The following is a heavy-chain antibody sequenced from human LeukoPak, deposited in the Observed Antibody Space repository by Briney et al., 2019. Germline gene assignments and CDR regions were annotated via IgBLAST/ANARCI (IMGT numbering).Heavy chain of an antibody. V-gene: IGHV4-34*01. CDR2: IKEREKT. CDR3: AREGLRNVHNPLGY. J-gene: IGHJ4*02. D-gene: IGHD5-24*01. Sequence: SETLSLTCAVYGGTLSGYYWSWIRQPPGKGLEWIGEIKEREKTNYNPSLKSRVTISIDTSKNQFFLKLSSVTAADPAVYYCAREGLRNVHNPLGYWAQGTLFTVPP. CDR1: GGTLSGYY.